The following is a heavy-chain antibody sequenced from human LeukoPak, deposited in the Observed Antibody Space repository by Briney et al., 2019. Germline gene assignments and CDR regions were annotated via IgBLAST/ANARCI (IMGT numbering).Heavy chain of an antibody. V-gene: IGHV3-21*01. D-gene: IGHD5-12*01. J-gene: IGHJ5*02. CDR1: GFTFSSYS. CDR2: ISSSSSYI. Sequence: GGSLRLSCAASGFTFSSYSMNWVRQAPGKGLEWVSSISSSSSYIYYADSVKGRFTISRDNAKNSLYLQMNSLRAEDTAVYYCARVDSGYDFRWFDPWGQGTLATVSS. CDR3: ARVDSGYDFRWFDP.